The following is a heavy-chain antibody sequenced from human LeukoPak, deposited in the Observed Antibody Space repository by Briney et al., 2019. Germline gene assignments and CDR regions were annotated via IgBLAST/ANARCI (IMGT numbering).Heavy chain of an antibody. J-gene: IGHJ5*02. CDR3: ARGSSYTSSWHEDS. D-gene: IGHD3-16*02. Sequence: ASVKVSCKTSGYTFTNYGISWVRQAPGQGREGVGWVSSDNVYKNYAQKVQGRVTMTTDTSTSTAYLELTSLTSDDTAVYFCARGSSYTSSWHEDSWGQGTQVTVSS. CDR2: VSSDNVYK. V-gene: IGHV1-18*01. CDR1: GYTFTNYG.